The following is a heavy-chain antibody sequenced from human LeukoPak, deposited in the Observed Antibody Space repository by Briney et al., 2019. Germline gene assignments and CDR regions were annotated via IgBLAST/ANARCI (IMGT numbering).Heavy chain of an antibody. CDR1: GFTFDDYG. CDR2: INWNGGST. V-gene: IGHV3-20*01. J-gene: IGHJ4*02. D-gene: IGHD4-17*01. Sequence: PGGSLRLSCAASGFTFDDYGMSWVRQAPGKGLEWVSGINWNGGSTGYADSVKGRFTISRDDAKNSLYLQMNSLRAEDTALYHCARANGDYVNDYWGQGTLVTVSS. CDR3: ARANGDYVNDY.